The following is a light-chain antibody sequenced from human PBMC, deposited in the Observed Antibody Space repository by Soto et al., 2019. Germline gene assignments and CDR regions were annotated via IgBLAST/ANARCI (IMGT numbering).Light chain of an antibody. CDR1: QAISGH. J-gene: IGKJ4*01. V-gene: IGKV3-11*01. CDR2: DTA. Sequence: EIVLTQSPATLSLSSGERATLSCRASQAISGHLAWYQQKPGQPPRLLVYDTANRASGVPARFSGSGSGTDFTLTISSLEPEDVAVYYCQQRSNWPLSFGGGTKVDIK. CDR3: QQRSNWPLS.